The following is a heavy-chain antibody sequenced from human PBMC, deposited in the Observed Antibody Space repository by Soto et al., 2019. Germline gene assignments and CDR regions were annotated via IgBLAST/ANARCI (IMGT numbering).Heavy chain of an antibody. Sequence: SETLSLTCAVYGGSFSGYYWSWIRQPPGKGLEWIGEINHSGSTNYNPSLKSRVTISVDTSKNQFSLKLSSVTAADTAVYYCARCWSGDYHYYYYMDVWGKGTTVTVSS. D-gene: IGHD3-3*01. CDR1: GGSFSGYY. CDR3: ARCWSGDYHYYYYMDV. J-gene: IGHJ6*03. V-gene: IGHV4-34*01. CDR2: INHSGST.